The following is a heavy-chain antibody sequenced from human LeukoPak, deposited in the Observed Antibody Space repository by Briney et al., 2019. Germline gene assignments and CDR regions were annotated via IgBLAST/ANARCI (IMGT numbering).Heavy chain of an antibody. CDR2: ISGSGGST. D-gene: IGHD5-18*01. V-gene: IGHV3-23*01. CDR3: AKGQYSYGPYYFDY. CDR1: GFTLSSYN. J-gene: IGHJ4*02. Sequence: GGSLRLSCVASGFTLSSYNMKWVRQAPGKGLEWVSAISGSGGSTYYADSVKGRFTISRDNSKNTLYLQMNSLRAEDTAVYYCAKGQYSYGPYYFDYWGQGTLVTVSS.